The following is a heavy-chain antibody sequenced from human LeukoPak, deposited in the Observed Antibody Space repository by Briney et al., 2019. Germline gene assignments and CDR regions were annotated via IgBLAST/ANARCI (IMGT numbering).Heavy chain of an antibody. V-gene: IGHV4-59*01. CDR2: IYYSGST. J-gene: IGHJ4*02. CDR3: ARGRRRDGYTH. D-gene: IGHD5-24*01. Sequence: SETPSLTCTVSGGSISSYYWSWIRQPPGKGLEWIGYIYYSGSTNYNPSLKSRVTISVDTSKNQFSLKLSSVTAADTAVYYCARGRRRDGYTHWGQGTLVTVSS. CDR1: GGSISSYY.